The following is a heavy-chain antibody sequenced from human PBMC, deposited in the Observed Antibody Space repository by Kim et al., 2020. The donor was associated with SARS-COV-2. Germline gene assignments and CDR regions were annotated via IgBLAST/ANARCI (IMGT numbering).Heavy chain of an antibody. J-gene: IGHJ4*02. CDR3: AMWSSGYYPPLAY. Sequence: GGSLRLSCAASGFTFSSYGMHWVRQAPGKGLEWVAAISYDGSNKYYADSVKGRFTISRDNSKNTLYLQMNSLRAEDTAVYYCAMWSSGYYPPLAYWGQGTLVT. CDR1: GFTFSSYG. D-gene: IGHD3-22*01. CDR2: ISYDGSNK. V-gene: IGHV3-30*03.